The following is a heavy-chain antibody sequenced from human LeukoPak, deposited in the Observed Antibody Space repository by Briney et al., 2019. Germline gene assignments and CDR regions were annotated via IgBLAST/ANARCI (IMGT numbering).Heavy chain of an antibody. Sequence: GGSLRLSCAASGFTFSSYAMHWVRQAPGKGLEWVAVISYDGSNKYYADSVKGRFTISRDNSKNTLYLQMSSLRAEDTAVYYCARGERYFDWLLGYWGQGTLVTVSS. CDR3: ARGERYFDWLLGY. CDR1: GFTFSSYA. V-gene: IGHV3-30*04. J-gene: IGHJ4*02. D-gene: IGHD3-9*01. CDR2: ISYDGSNK.